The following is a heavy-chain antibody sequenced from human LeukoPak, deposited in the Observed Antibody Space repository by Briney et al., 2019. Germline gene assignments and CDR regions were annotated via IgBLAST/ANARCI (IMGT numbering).Heavy chain of an antibody. V-gene: IGHV1-18*01. CDR1: GYTFTSYG. D-gene: IGHD3-3*01. CDR2: ISAYNGNT. CDR3: ARDKARNYDFWSGYYWHYYGMDV. J-gene: IGHJ6*02. Sequence: ASVKVSCTASGYTFTSYGIRWVRPAPGQGLEWMGWISAYNGNTNYAQKLQGRVTMTTDTSTSTAYMELRNLRSDHTAVYYCARDKARNYDFWSGYYWHYYGMDVWGQGTTVTVSS.